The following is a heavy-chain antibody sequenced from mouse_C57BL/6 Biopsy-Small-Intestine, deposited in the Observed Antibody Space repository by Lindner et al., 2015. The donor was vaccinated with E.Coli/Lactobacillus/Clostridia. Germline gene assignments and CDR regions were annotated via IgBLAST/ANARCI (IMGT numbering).Heavy chain of an antibody. CDR2: INPNSAYT. J-gene: IGHJ2*01. CDR1: GYTFTSYT. V-gene: IGHV1-4*01. Sequence: VQLQESGAELASPGASVKMSCKASGYTFTSYTMHWVKQRPGQGLEWIGYINPNSAYTTYNQKFRDKATLTADKSSSTAYMQLSSLASEDSAVYYCARRGIITSVVAPDYWGQGTTLTVSS. CDR3: ARRGIITSVVAPDY. D-gene: IGHD1-1*01.